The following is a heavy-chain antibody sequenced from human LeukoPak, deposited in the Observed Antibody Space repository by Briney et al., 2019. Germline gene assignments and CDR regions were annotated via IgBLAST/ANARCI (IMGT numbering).Heavy chain of an antibody. D-gene: IGHD1-1*01. Sequence: GGSLRLTCAASGFTFSSYEMNWVRQAPGKGLEWVSYISSSGSTISYADSLKGRFTISRDNVKNSLYLQMNSLRAEDTAVYYCARGTHEDYWGQGTLVTVSS. CDR3: ARGTHEDY. CDR1: GFTFSSYE. V-gene: IGHV3-48*03. J-gene: IGHJ4*02. CDR2: ISSSGSTI.